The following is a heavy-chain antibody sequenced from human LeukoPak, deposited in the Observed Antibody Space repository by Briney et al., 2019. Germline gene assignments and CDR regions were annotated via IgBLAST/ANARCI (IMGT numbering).Heavy chain of an antibody. CDR3: ARDRVYSYGRPLDY. D-gene: IGHD5-18*01. CDR2: ISAYNGNT. J-gene: IGHJ4*02. Sequence: ASVKVSCKASGYTFTSYDINWVRQATGQGLEWMGWISAYNGNTNYAQKLQGRVTMTTDTSTSTAYMELRSLRSDDTAVYYCARDRVYSYGRPLDYWGQGTLVTVSS. CDR1: GYTFTSYD. V-gene: IGHV1-18*01.